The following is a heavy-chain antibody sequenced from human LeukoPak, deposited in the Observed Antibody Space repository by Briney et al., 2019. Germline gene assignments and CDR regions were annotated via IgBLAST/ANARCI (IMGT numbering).Heavy chain of an antibody. D-gene: IGHD4-17*01. CDR1: GGSISSYY. CDR2: IYTSGTT. V-gene: IGHV4-4*07. CDR3: ARDLAYGRYYYYAMDV. J-gene: IGHJ6*02. Sequence: PSETLSLTYTVSGGSISSYYWSWIRQPAGKGLEWVGRIYTSGTTDFNPSLKSRVTMSVDTSKNQFSLKLSSVTAADTAVYYCARDLAYGRYYYYAMDVWGQGATVTVSS.